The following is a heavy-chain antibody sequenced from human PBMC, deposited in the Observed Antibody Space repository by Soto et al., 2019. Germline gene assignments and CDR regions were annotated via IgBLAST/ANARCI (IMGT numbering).Heavy chain of an antibody. V-gene: IGHV4-59*01. D-gene: IGHD2-15*01. J-gene: IGHJ6*02. CDR3: ARDRLGYCSGGSCYSVYYYGMDV. Sequence: QVQLQESGPGLVKPSETLSLTCTVSGGSISSYYWSWIRQPPGKGLEWIGYIYYSGSTNYNPSLKSRVTISVDTSKNQFSLKLSSVTAADTAVYYCARDRLGYCSGGSCYSVYYYGMDVWGQGTTVTVSS. CDR1: GGSISSYY. CDR2: IYYSGST.